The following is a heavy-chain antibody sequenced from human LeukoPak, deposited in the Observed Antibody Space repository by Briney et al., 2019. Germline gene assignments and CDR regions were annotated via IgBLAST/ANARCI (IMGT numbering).Heavy chain of an antibody. V-gene: IGHV3-7*05. J-gene: IGHJ3*02. Sequence: GGSLRLSCAASGFSFSGYWMSWVRQAPGKGLEWVANIKQDGSEKYYVDSVKGRFTISRDNAKNSLYLRMNSLRAEDTAVYYCARDGYANDAFDIWGQGTMVTVSS. CDR1: GFSFSGYW. CDR3: ARDGYANDAFDI. CDR2: IKQDGSEK. D-gene: IGHD5-12*01.